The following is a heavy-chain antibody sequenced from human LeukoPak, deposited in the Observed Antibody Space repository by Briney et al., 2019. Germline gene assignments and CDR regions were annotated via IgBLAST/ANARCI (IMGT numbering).Heavy chain of an antibody. CDR1: GFTFSDHY. J-gene: IGHJ4*02. V-gene: IGHV3-72*01. CDR2: SRNRAKSYTT. Sequence: GGSLRLSCAVSGFTFSDHYMDWVRQAPGKGLEWVGRSRNRAKSYTTDYAASVKGRFTISRDDSKSTLYLQMDSLETEDTAVYYCSRDATGDHWGQGTLVSVSS. CDR3: SRDATGDH.